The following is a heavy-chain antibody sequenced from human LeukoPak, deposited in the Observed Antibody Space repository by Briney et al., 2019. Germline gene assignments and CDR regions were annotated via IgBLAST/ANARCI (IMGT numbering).Heavy chain of an antibody. J-gene: IGHJ4*02. CDR2: IRYDGSNK. D-gene: IGHD2-2*01. V-gene: IGHV3-30*02. Sequence: GGSLRLSCAASGFTFSSYGMHWVRQAPGKGLEWVAFIRYDGSNKYSADSVKGRFTISRDNSKSTLYLQMNSLRAEDTAVYYCAKGWTCSSTSCYRDYWGQGTLVTVSS. CDR3: AKGWTCSSTSCYRDY. CDR1: GFTFSSYG.